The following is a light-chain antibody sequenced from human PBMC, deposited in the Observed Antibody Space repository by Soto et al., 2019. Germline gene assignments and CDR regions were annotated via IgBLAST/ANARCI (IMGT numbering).Light chain of an antibody. Sequence: DIQMTHSPSTLSASAGDRGTITCRASQSISTWLAWYQQKPGKAPKLLIYGDSSLASGVPSRFSGSGSGTEFTLTISSLQPDDFATYYCQQHNGYSERMFGQGTKVDIK. J-gene: IGKJ1*01. CDR3: QQHNGYSERM. CDR2: GDS. V-gene: IGKV1-5*01. CDR1: QSISTW.